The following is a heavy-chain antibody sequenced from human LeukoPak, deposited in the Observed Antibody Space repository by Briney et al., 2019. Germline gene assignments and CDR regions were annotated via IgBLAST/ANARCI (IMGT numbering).Heavy chain of an antibody. V-gene: IGHV3-48*03. CDR2: ISSSGSSR. CDR3: ARVHYNTAMVDIDY. CDR1: GFTFSSYE. D-gene: IGHD5-18*01. J-gene: IGHJ4*02. Sequence: GGSLRLSCAASGFTFSSYEMHWVRQAPGKGLEWISYISSSGSSRYYADSVKGRFTISRDNGKNSLYLQMNSLRAEDTAVYYCARVHYNTAMVDIDYWGQGTLVTVSS.